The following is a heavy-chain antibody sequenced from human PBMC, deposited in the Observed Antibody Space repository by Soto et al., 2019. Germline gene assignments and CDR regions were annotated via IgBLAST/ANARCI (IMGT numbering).Heavy chain of an antibody. J-gene: IGHJ4*02. CDR1: VYTFTSYD. CDR3: ASHGRYYDILTGYPPDY. V-gene: IGHV1-8*01. CDR2: MNPNSGNT. D-gene: IGHD3-9*01. Sequence: ASVTVSCTDSVYTFTSYDINWVRQATGQGLEWMGWMNPNSGNTGYAQKFQGRVTMTRNTSISTAYMELSSLRSEDTAVYYCASHGRYYDILTGYPPDYWGQGTLVTVSS.